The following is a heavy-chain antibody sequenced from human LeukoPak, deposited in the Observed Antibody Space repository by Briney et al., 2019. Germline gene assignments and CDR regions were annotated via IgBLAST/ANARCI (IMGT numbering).Heavy chain of an antibody. D-gene: IGHD6-13*01. V-gene: IGHV3-23*01. Sequence: GGSLRLSCAASGFTFSSYGMGWVRQAPGKGLEWVSAISDSGGSTYYADSVKGRFTISRDNSKNTVSLQMNSLRAEDTAVYYCAKDRPSTSWYQGFCDYWGQGALVTVSS. CDR3: AKDRPSTSWYQGFCDY. CDR2: ISDSGGST. J-gene: IGHJ4*02. CDR1: GFTFSSYG.